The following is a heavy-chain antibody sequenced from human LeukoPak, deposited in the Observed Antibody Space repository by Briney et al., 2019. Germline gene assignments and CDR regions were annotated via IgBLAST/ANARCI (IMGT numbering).Heavy chain of an antibody. J-gene: IGHJ6*02. CDR1: GGSISSYY. CDR3: ARLGYYYYGMDV. Sequence: SETLSLTCTVSGGSISSYYWSWIRQPPGKGLEWIAYIYYSGSTNYNPSLKSRVTISVDTSKNQFSLKLSSVTAADTAVYYCARLGYYYYGMDVWGQGTTVTVSS. CDR2: IYYSGST. V-gene: IGHV4-59*08. D-gene: IGHD1-26*01.